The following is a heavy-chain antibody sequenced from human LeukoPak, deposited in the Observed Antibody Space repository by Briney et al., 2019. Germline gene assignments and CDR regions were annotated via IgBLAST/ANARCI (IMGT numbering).Heavy chain of an antibody. J-gene: IGHJ5*02. CDR1: GFTFSSYA. V-gene: IGHV3-23*01. CDR3: AKGPFYDFWSGYYDWFDP. Sequence: GGSLSLSCAASGFTFSSYAMSWVRKAPGKGLEWVSAISGSGGSTYYADSVKGRFTISRDNSKNTLYLQMNSLRAEDTAVYYCAKGPFYDFWSGYYDWFDPWGQGTLVTVSS. D-gene: IGHD3-3*01. CDR2: ISGSGGST.